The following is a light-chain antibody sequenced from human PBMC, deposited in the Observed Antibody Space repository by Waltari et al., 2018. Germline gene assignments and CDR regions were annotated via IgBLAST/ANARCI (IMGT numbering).Light chain of an antibody. J-gene: IGKJ1*01. V-gene: IGKV4-1*01. Sequence: DIVMTQSPHSLAVSLGERAPLTCNSSQNLLYTSNNKNSLSWYQQKPGQPPKRLIYWASTRQSGVPDRFGGSGSGTDFTLNISSLQAEDVALYYCQQDYSSPWTFGQGTKVEIK. CDR2: WAS. CDR3: QQDYSSPWT. CDR1: QNLLYTSNNKNS.